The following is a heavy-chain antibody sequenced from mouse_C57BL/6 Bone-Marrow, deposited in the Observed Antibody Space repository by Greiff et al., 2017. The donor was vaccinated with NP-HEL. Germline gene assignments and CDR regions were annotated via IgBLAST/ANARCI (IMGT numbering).Heavy chain of an antibody. D-gene: IGHD2-5*01. Sequence: QVQLKESGPELVKPGASVKISCKASGYAFSSSWMNWVKQRPGKGLEWIGRIYPGDGDTNYTGKFKGKATLTADKSSSTAYMLLSSLTSEDSAVYFCGRGSNHDAMDYWGQGTSVTVSS. CDR3: GRGSNHDAMDY. CDR2: IYPGDGDT. V-gene: IGHV1-82*01. CDR1: GYAFSSSW. J-gene: IGHJ4*01.